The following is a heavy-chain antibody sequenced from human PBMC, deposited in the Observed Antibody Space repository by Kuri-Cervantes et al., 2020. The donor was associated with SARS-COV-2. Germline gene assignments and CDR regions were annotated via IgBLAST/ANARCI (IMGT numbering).Heavy chain of an antibody. CDR2: IYTSGST. CDR1: GFTFSSYA. J-gene: IGHJ4*02. Sequence: ESLKISCAASGFTFSSYAMSWVRQAPGKGLEWIGRIYTSGSTNYNPSLKSRVTISVDTSKNQFSLKLSSVTAADTAVYYCARRSSGWTIDYWGQGTLVTVSS. V-gene: IGHV4-4*08. CDR3: ARRSSGWTIDY. D-gene: IGHD6-19*01.